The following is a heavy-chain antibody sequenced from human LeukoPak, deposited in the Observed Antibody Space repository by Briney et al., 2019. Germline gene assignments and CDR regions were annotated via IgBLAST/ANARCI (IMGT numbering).Heavy chain of an antibody. CDR1: GYSFVAYW. Sequence: GESLKISCEGSGYSFVAYWIAWVRQMPGKGLEWMGIIYPGDSDTKYSPSFQGQVTISADKSISTAYLQWDSLKASDSAMYYCARGGGWTTVPTALDYWGQGTLVSVSS. CDR2: IYPGDSDT. D-gene: IGHD4-17*01. V-gene: IGHV5-51*01. CDR3: ARGGGWTTVPTALDY. J-gene: IGHJ4*02.